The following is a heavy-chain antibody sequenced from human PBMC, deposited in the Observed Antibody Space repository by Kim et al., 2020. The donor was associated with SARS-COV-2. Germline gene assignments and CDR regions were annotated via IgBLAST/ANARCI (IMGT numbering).Heavy chain of an antibody. CDR3: ARAVINSNLTPFDY. CDR2: IYYSGST. D-gene: IGHD2-21*01. CDR1: GGSISTYY. J-gene: IGHJ4*02. V-gene: IGHV4-59*01. Sequence: SETLSLTCTVSGGSISTYYWSWIRQPPGKGLEWIGYIYYSGSTNYNPSLKSRVIISVDTSKNQFSLKLSSVTAADTAMYYCARAVINSNLTPFDYWGQG.